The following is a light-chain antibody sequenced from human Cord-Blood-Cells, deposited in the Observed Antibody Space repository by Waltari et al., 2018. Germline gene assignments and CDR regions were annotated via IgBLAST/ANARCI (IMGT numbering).Light chain of an antibody. CDR2: WAS. CDR3: QQYYSTPYT. CDR1: QSVLYSSNNKNY. J-gene: IGKJ2*01. Sequence: DIVMTQSPDSLPVSLGERATINCKSSQSVLYSSNNKNYLAWYQQKPGQPPKLLIYWASTRESGVPDRFSGSGSGTDFTLTSSSLQAEDVAVYYCQQYYSTPYTFGQGTKLEIK. V-gene: IGKV4-1*01.